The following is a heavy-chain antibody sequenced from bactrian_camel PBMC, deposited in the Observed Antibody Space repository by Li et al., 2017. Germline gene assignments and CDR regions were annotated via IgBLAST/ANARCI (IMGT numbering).Heavy chain of an antibody. V-gene: IGHV3S28*01. Sequence: VESGGGLVQPGGSLRLSCAASGYTYSTNCMGWFRQAPGKEREGVAGMSTSGGGTYYGDSVKGLFTISKDNAKNTLYLQMNSLKPEDTAVYYCAADLPPYGSTCPGSLGYWGQGTQVTVS. CDR3: AADLPPYGSTCPGSLGY. J-gene: IGHJ6*01. D-gene: IGHD6*01. CDR1: GYTYSTNC. CDR2: MSTSGGGT.